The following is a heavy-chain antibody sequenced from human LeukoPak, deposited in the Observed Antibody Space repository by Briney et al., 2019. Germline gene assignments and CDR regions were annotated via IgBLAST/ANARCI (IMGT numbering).Heavy chain of an antibody. D-gene: IGHD6-19*01. J-gene: IGHJ4*02. Sequence: ASVKVSCKASGYTFTSYGISWVRQAPGQGLEWMGGIIPIFGTANYAQKFQGRVTITADESTSTAYMELSSLRSEDTAVYYCASEYSSGMAFSDYWGQGTLVTVSS. V-gene: IGHV1-69*13. CDR2: IIPIFGTA. CDR1: GYTFTSYG. CDR3: ASEYSSGMAFSDY.